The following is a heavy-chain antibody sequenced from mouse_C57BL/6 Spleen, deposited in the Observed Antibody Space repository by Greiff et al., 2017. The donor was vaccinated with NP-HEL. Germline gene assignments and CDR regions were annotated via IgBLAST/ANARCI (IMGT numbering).Heavy chain of an antibody. D-gene: IGHD1-1*01. CDR3: AHYYGSSNWYFDV. Sequence: QVQLQQSGPELVKPGASVKISCKASGYAFSSSWMNWVKQRPGKGLEWIGRIYPGDGDTNYNGKFKGKATLTSDKSSSTAYMQLSMLTSEDSAVYFCAHYYGSSNWYFDVWGTGTTVTVSS. CDR2: IYPGDGDT. CDR1: GYAFSSSW. J-gene: IGHJ1*03. V-gene: IGHV1-82*01.